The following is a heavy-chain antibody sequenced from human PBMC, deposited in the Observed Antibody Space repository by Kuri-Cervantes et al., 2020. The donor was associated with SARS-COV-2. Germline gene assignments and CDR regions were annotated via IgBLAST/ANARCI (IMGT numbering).Heavy chain of an antibody. V-gene: IGHV1-69*04. CDR1: GYTFTSYA. D-gene: IGHD3-10*01. CDR2: IIPILGIA. J-gene: IGHJ4*02. CDR3: ASQTEIYGSGSYYFDY. Sequence: SVKVSCKASGYTFTSYAISWVRQAPGQGLEWMGRIIPILGIANYAQKFQGGVTITADKSTSTAYMELSSLRSEDTAVYYCASQTEIYGSGSYYFDYWGQGTLVTVSS.